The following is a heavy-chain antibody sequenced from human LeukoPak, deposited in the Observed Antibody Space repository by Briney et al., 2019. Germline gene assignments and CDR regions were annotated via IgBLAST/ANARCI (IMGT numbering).Heavy chain of an antibody. J-gene: IGHJ4*02. D-gene: IGHD6-13*01. V-gene: IGHV3-30*18. CDR1: GFTFSSYG. CDR2: ISYDGSNK. CDR3: AKEWLGIAAAGRGIPWY. Sequence: PGRSLRLSCAASGFTFSSYGMHWVRQAPGKGLEWVAVISYDGSNKYYADSVKGRFTISRDNSKNTLYLQMNSLRAEDTAVYYCAKEWLGIAAAGRGIPWYWGQGTLVTVSS.